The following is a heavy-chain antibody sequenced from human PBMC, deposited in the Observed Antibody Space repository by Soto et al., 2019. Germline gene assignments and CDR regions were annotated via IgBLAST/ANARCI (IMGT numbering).Heavy chain of an antibody. CDR3: AKKSHSGWFDP. CDR1: GFTFSRYG. CDR2: ISYDGSNK. D-gene: IGHD2-21*01. V-gene: IGHV3-30*18. Sequence: GGSLRLSCAASGFTFSRYGMHWVRQAPGKGLEWVSVISYDGSNKYYADSVKGRFTISRDNSKNTLYLQMNSLGAEDTAVYYCAKKSHSGWFDPWGQGTLVTVSS. J-gene: IGHJ5*02.